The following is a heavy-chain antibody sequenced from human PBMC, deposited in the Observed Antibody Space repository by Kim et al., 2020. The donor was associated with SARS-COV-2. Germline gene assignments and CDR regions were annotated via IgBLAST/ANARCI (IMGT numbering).Heavy chain of an antibody. J-gene: IGHJ4*02. CDR2: IKKDGSEE. CDR3: AGGMGWLIDY. D-gene: IGHD6-19*01. V-gene: IGHV3-7*04. CDR1: GFTFSNYW. Sequence: GGSLRLSCAASGFTFSNYWLNWVRQAPGKGLEWVANIKKDGSEEKYLDSVQGRFTISRDNAQNSLYLEMNSLRAEATAIYYCAGGMGWLIDYWGQGAPVTVSS.